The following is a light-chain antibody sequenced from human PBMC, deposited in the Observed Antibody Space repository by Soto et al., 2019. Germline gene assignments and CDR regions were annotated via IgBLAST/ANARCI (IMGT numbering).Light chain of an antibody. V-gene: IGKV1-5*03. Sequence: DIPMTQSPSTLSASVGDRVTITCRASQSISSWLAWYQQKPGKAPKLLIYKASSLESGVPSRFSGSGSGTEFTLTISSLQPDDFATYYCQQYNSYSYTFSQGTKLEIK. CDR3: QQYNSYSYT. CDR2: KAS. J-gene: IGKJ2*01. CDR1: QSISSW.